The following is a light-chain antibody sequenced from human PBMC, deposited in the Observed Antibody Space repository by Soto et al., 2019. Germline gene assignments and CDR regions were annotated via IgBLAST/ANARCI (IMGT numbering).Light chain of an antibody. CDR1: QSLINF. CDR3: QQRSNWPLT. CDR2: DAS. V-gene: IGKV3-11*01. Sequence: EIVLTQSPATLSLSPGDRATLSCRASQSLINFLACYQHNPGQPPRLLIYDASKRATGIPTSFSGSGSGTDFTLTISGLEPEDFAVYHCQQRSNWPLTFGGGTKVDIK. J-gene: IGKJ4*01.